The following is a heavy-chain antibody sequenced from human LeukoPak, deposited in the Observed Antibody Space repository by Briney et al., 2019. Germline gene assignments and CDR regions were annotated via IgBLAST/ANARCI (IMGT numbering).Heavy chain of an antibody. CDR1: GGSISSYY. V-gene: IGHV4-59*12. CDR3: AREPRRPDCSGGSCYGY. J-gene: IGHJ4*02. D-gene: IGHD2-15*01. CDR2: IYYSGST. Sequence: SETLSLTCTVSGGSISSYYWSWIRQPPGKGLEWIGYIYYSGSTNYNPSLKSRVTISVDTSKNQFSLKLSSVTAADTAVYYCAREPRRPDCSGGSCYGYWGQGTLVTVSS.